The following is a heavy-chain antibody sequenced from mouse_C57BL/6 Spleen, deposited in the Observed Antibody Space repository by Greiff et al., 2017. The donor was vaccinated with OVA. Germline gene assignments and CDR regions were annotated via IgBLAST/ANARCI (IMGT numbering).Heavy chain of an antibody. CDR3: AMGRPPGGFAY. V-gene: IGHV1-74*01. Sequence: QVQLQQPGAELVKPGASVKVSCKASGYTFTSYWMHWVKQRPGQGLEWIGRIHPSDSDTNYNQKFKGKATLTVDKSSSTAYMQLSSLTSEDSAVYYCAMGRPPGGFAYWGQGTLVTVSA. J-gene: IGHJ3*01. CDR2: IHPSDSDT. CDR1: GYTFTSYW.